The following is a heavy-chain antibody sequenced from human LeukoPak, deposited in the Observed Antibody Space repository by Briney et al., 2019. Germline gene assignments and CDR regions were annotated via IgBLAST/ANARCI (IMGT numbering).Heavy chain of an antibody. Sequence: GGSLRLSCAASGFTFSSYAMHWVRQAPGKGLEWVAAISYDGSNKYYADSVKGRFTISRDNAKNSLYLQMNSLRAEDTTVYYCARDYGGSSPFDYWGQGTLVTVSS. J-gene: IGHJ4*02. CDR2: ISYDGSNK. V-gene: IGHV3-30*04. D-gene: IGHD4-23*01. CDR3: ARDYGGSSPFDY. CDR1: GFTFSSYA.